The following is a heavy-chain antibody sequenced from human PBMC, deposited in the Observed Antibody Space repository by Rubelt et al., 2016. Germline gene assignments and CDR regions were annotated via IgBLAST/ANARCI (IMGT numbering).Heavy chain of an antibody. CDR1: GFTFSSYW. Sequence: VQLVESGGGLVQPGGSLRLSCAASGFTFSSYWMHWVRQAPGKGLVWVSRIKGDGSRTGYADFVKGRFTVSSANARNTLYMEMNSLRAGDTAGYYCVRGGIQVAGIDAFDIWGQGTMVTVSS. V-gene: IGHV3-74*02. J-gene: IGHJ3*02. CDR2: IKGDGSRT. CDR3: VRGGIQVAGIDAFDI. D-gene: IGHD6-19*01.